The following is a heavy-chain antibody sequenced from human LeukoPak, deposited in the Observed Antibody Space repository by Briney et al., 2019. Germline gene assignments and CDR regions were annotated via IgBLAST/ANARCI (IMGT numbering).Heavy chain of an antibody. V-gene: IGHV3-30*03. J-gene: IGHJ6*03. CDR2: ISDGGSQR. CDR3: ARGDYDSGSRNYFYYMDV. Sequence: PGGSLRLSCAASGFSFSSAWMSWVRQAPGKGLEWVAVISDGGSQRYYADSVKGRFTISRDTSKDTLYLQMNSLRTEDTAVYYCARGDYDSGSRNYFYYMDVWGKGTTVTVSS. D-gene: IGHD3-10*01. CDR1: GFSFSSAW.